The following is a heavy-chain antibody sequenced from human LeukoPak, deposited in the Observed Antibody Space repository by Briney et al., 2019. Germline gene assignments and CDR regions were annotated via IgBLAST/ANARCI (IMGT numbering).Heavy chain of an antibody. D-gene: IGHD2-15*01. V-gene: IGHV4-34*01. CDR1: GGSFSGYY. Sequence: SETLSLTCAVYGGSFSGYYGSWIRQPPGKGLEWIGEINHSGSTNYNPSLKSRVTISVDTSKNQFSLKLSSVTAADTAVYYCATRPCSGGSCYSASRPYYFDYWGQGTLVTVSS. CDR3: ATRPCSGGSCYSASRPYYFDY. J-gene: IGHJ4*02. CDR2: INHSGST.